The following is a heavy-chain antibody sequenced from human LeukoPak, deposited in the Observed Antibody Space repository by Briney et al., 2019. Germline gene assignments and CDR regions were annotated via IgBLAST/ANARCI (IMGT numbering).Heavy chain of an antibody. CDR2: IYHSGST. Sequence: PSETLSLTCTVSGGSISSGGYYWSWIRQPPGKGLEWIGYIYHSGSTYYNPSLKSRVTISVDRSKNQFSLKLSSVTAADTAVYYCARGHSSGWYWSYWGQGTLVTVSS. D-gene: IGHD6-19*01. CDR1: GGSISSGGYY. V-gene: IGHV4-30-2*01. J-gene: IGHJ4*02. CDR3: ARGHSSGWYWSY.